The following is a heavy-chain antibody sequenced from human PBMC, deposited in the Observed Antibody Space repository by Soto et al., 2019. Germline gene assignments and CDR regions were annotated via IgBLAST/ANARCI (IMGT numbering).Heavy chain of an antibody. J-gene: IGHJ5*02. D-gene: IGHD3-10*01. CDR2: INTYNGNT. CDR3: ARGVGSGTYYNQYNWFDP. CDR1: GYTFTNYG. Sequence: QVQLVQSGAEVKKPGASVKVSCKASGYTFTNYGISWVRQAPGQGLEWMGWINTYNGNTNHAQKLQGRVTMTTDTHTSTAYMELRSLRSDDTAVYYCARGVGSGTYYNQYNWFDPWGQGTLVTVSS. V-gene: IGHV1-18*01.